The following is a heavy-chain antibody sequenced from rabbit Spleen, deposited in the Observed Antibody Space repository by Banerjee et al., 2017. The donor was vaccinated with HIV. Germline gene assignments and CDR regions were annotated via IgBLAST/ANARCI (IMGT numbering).Heavy chain of an antibody. D-gene: IGHD1-1*01. V-gene: IGHV1S7*01. CDR3: ARDLPGVIGWNFNL. CDR2: IDPVFGIT. Sequence: RLVESGGGLVQPGGSLKLSCKASGFDFSSYYMNWVRQAPGKGLEWIGYIDPVFGITNYANSVKGRFTISRDNAQNTVFLQLNSLTAADTATYFCARDLPGVIGWNFNLWGQGTLVTVS. J-gene: IGHJ4*01. CDR1: GFDFSSYY.